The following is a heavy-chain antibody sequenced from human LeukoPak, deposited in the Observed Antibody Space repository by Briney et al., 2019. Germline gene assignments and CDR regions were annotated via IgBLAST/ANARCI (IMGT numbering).Heavy chain of an antibody. CDR3: ASGTVYGVIAPHSFHY. V-gene: IGHV4-59*01. CDR2: VFYSGST. J-gene: IGHJ4*01. D-gene: IGHD3-16*02. CDR1: VGYISSYY. Sequence: SETLSLTCAVSVGYISSYYWTWIRQSPGKGLEWIGNVFYSGSTNYNPSLKSRVTISMDTSKNHFYLKLTSVTAADTAVYFWASGTVYGVIAPHSFHYWGRGTLVTVSS.